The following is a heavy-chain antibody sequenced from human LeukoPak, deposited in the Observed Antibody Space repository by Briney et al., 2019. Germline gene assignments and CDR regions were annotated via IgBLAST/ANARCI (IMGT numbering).Heavy chain of an antibody. CDR2: IYSSGST. Sequence: SETLSLTCTVSGGSISSDYWSWIRQPAGKGLEWLGHIYSSGSTNCNPSLKSRVPMSVDTSKNQFSLKLSSVTAADTAVYYCARGSGSYDSWGQGTLVTVSS. J-gene: IGHJ5*01. CDR1: GGSISSDY. CDR3: ARGSGSYDS. D-gene: IGHD1-26*01. V-gene: IGHV4-4*07.